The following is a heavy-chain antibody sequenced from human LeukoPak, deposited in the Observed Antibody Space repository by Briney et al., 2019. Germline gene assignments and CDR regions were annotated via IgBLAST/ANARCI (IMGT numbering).Heavy chain of an antibody. CDR2: INPNSGGT. Sequence: GASVKVSCKASGYTFTGYYMHWVRQAPGQGLEWMGWINPNSGGTNYAQKFQGRVTMTRDTSISTAYMELSRLRSDDTAVYYCARDIPRDYGDYSAQGAFDIWGQGTMVTVSS. V-gene: IGHV1-2*02. J-gene: IGHJ3*02. CDR3: ARDIPRDYGDYSAQGAFDI. CDR1: GYTFTGYY. D-gene: IGHD4-17*01.